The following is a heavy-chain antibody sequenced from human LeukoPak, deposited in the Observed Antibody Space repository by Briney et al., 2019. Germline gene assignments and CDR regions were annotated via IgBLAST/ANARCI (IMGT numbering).Heavy chain of an antibody. J-gene: IGHJ4*02. V-gene: IGHV1-24*01. CDR2: FYPEDGET. Sequence: ASVKVSCKASGYTLTDLSMHWVRQAPGKGLEWMGGFYPEDGETNYAQKFQGRVTMTEDTSTDTAYMEPSSLRSDDTAVYYCAARCLPGGYWGQGTLVTVSS. D-gene: IGHD2-15*01. CDR1: GYTLTDLS. CDR3: AARCLPGGY.